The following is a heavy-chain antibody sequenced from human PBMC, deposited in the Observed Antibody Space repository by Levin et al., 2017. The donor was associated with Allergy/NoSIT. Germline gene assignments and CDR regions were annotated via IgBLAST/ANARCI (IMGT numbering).Heavy chain of an antibody. D-gene: IGHD3-22*01. CDR3: AGMIGYFDF. CDR1: GGSVSSGNYY. J-gene: IGHJ4*02. CDR2: IYTSGST. V-gene: IGHV4-61*02. Sequence: PSETLSLTCTVSGGSVSSGNYYWSWIRQPAGKELEWLGRIYTSGSTNYNPSLKSRVTISRDTSKNQFSLELSSVTATDTAVYYCAGMIGYFDFWGQGTLVTVSS.